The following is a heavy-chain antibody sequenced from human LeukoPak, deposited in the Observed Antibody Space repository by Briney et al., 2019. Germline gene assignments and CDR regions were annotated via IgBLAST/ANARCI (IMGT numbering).Heavy chain of an antibody. J-gene: IGHJ4*02. V-gene: IGHV4-59*01. CDR1: GGSISSYY. CDR2: IYYSGST. Sequence: SETLSLTCTVSGGSISSYYWSWIRQPPGKGLEWIGYIYYSGSTNYNPSLKSRVTISVDTSKNQFSLKLSSVTAADTAVYYCARVTGGHGDFDYWGQGTLVTVSS. D-gene: IGHD7-27*01. CDR3: ARVTGGHGDFDY.